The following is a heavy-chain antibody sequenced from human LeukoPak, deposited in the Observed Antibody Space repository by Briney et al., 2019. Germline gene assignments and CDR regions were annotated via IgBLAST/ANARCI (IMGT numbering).Heavy chain of an antibody. J-gene: IGHJ4*02. V-gene: IGHV3-21*01. CDR2: ISSGSSYT. D-gene: IGHD2-2*02. Sequence: PGGSLRLSCAASGFTFSSSGMNWVRQAPGKGLEWVSSISSGSSYTYYADSVKGRFTISRDNAKNSLYLQMNSLRAEDTAVYYCARGYCSSTSCYTPDYWSRGTLVTVSS. CDR1: GFTFSSSG. CDR3: ARGYCSSTSCYTPDY.